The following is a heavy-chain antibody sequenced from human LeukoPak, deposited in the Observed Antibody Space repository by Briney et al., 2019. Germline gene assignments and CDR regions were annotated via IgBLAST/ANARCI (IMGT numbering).Heavy chain of an antibody. CDR1: GFTFSRHI. D-gene: IGHD3-10*02. CDR2: ISGGSFYI. CDR3: TAGHAILGSTCSAY. J-gene: IGHJ4*02. Sequence: GGSLRLSCAASGFTFSRHIIHWVRQAPGKGLDWISSISGGSFYIYYADSVKGRFTVSRDDAKNSVYLQMNSLRDEDTAIYYCTAGHAILGSTCSAYWGQGTLLTVSS. V-gene: IGHV3-21*01.